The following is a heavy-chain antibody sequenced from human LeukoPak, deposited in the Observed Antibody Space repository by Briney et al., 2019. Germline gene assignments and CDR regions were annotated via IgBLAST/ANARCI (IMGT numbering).Heavy chain of an antibody. CDR3: ARGRLPYDSSGYSSDY. CDR1: GGTFSSYE. D-gene: IGHD3-22*01. Sequence: ASVKVSCKASGGTFSSYEISWVRQATGQGLEWMGWMNPNSGNTGYAQKFQGRVTITRNTSISTAYMELSSLRSEDTAVYYCARGRLPYDSSGYSSDYWGQGTLVTVSS. V-gene: IGHV1-8*03. CDR2: MNPNSGNT. J-gene: IGHJ4*02.